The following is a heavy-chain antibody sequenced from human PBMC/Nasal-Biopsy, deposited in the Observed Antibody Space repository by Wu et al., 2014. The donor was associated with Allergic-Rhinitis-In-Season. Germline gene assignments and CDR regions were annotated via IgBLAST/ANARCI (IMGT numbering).Heavy chain of an antibody. CDR1: SSSELLT. V-gene: IGHV4-39*07. CDR3: ARGGERPPLGRSETYYNPRLKDAFNI. D-gene: IGHD3-10*01. Sequence: SSSELLTRGWIRQPPGKEMEWIGNVYYSGATYYNPSLKSRVTVSADTSKNQFSLTLSSVTAADTAVYYCARGGERPPLGRSETYYNPRLKDAFNIWGQGTMVTVSS. J-gene: IGHJ3*02. CDR2: VYYSGAT.